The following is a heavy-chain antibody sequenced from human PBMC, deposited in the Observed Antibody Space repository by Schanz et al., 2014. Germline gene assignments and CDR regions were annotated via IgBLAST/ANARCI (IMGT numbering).Heavy chain of an antibody. CDR1: GGTFSSYA. D-gene: IGHD3-22*01. Sequence: QVQLVQSGAEVKKPGSPVKVSCKSSGGTFSSYAISWMRQAPGQGLEWMGRIIPILGIATYAQKFQGRLTITADKSTSTAYMELSSLRSEDTAMYYCARDYYDSSGYYYCDYWGQGTLVTVSS. CDR2: IIPILGIA. V-gene: IGHV1-69*04. J-gene: IGHJ4*02. CDR3: ARDYYDSSGYYYCDY.